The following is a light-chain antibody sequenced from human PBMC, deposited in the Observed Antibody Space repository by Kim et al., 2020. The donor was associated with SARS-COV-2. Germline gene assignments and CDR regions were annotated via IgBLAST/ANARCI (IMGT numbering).Light chain of an antibody. J-gene: IGKJ4*01. V-gene: IGKV3-15*01. CDR1: QSVSSN. Sequence: EIVMTQSPATLSVSPGDRGTLSCRSSQSVSSNLAWYQQKPGQAPRLLIYGASIRATGVPARLSGSGSGTEFTLTISSLQSEDFAVYYCQQYDNWPPLTFGGGTKVEIK. CDR3: QQYDNWPPLT. CDR2: GAS.